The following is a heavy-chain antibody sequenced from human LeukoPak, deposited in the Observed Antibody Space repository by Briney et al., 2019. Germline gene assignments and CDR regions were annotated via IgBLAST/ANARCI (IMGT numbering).Heavy chain of an antibody. D-gene: IGHD3-10*01. Sequence: SETLSLTCTVSGGSISSGGYYWSWIRQPPGKGLEWIGYIYHSGSTYYNLSLKSRVTISVDTSKNQFSLKLSSVTAADTAVYYCARGRITMVRGVSKGWFDPWGQGTLVTVSS. CDR2: IYHSGST. J-gene: IGHJ5*02. CDR3: ARGRITMVRGVSKGWFDP. CDR1: GGSISSGGYY. V-gene: IGHV4-30-2*01.